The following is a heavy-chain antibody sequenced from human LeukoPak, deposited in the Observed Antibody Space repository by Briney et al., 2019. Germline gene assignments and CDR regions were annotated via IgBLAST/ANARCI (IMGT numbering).Heavy chain of an antibody. V-gene: IGHV1-69*04. CDR1: GGTFSSYA. CDR2: IIPILGIA. D-gene: IGHD6-13*01. CDR3: ATLLYNSAAAGFFDY. Sequence: SSVKVSCKASGGTFSSYAISWVRQAPGQGLEWMGRIIPILGIANYAQKFQGRVTITADKSTSTAYMELSSLRSEDTAVYYCATLLYNSAAAGFFDYWGQGTLVTVSS. J-gene: IGHJ4*02.